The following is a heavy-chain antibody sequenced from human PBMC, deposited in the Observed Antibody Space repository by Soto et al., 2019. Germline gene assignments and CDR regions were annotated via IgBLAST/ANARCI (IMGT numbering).Heavy chain of an antibody. CDR2: IWYDGSNK. CDR1: GFTFSSYG. J-gene: IGHJ3*02. D-gene: IGHD1-26*01. Sequence: GGSLRLSCAASGFTFSSYGMHWVRQAPGKGLEWVAVIWYDGSNKYYADSVKGRFTISRDNSKNTLYLQMNSLRAEDTAVYYCARSPYWEVLAFDIWGQGTMVTVSS. CDR3: ARSPYWEVLAFDI. V-gene: IGHV3-33*01.